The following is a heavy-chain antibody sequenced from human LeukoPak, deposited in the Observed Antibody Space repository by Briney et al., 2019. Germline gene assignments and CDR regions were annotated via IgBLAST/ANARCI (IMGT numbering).Heavy chain of an antibody. Sequence: GGSLRLSCAASRFTFSTYSMNWVRQAPGKGLEWVSFISTSSSYIHYADSVKGRFTISRDNARNSLYLQMNSLRAEDTAVYYCARDPGTTQTLHDAFDIWGQGTMVTVSS. D-gene: IGHD1-7*01. J-gene: IGHJ3*02. CDR3: ARDPGTTQTLHDAFDI. V-gene: IGHV3-21*01. CDR1: RFTFSTYS. CDR2: ISTSSSYI.